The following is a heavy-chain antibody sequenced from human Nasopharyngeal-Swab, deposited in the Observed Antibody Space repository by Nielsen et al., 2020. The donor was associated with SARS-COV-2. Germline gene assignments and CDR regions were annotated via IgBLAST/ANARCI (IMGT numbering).Heavy chain of an antibody. V-gene: IGHV3-7*01. CDR2: RKQDGSEK. Sequence: GGSLRLSCAASGFTFSGYSMSWVRQAPGKGLEWVANRKQDGSEKYYVDSVEGRFTISRDSAKNSLFLQMNSLRAEDTAVYYCARDSSGWYPDLDYWGQGTLVTVSS. CDR3: ARDSSGWYPDLDY. CDR1: GFTFSGYS. J-gene: IGHJ4*02. D-gene: IGHD6-19*01.